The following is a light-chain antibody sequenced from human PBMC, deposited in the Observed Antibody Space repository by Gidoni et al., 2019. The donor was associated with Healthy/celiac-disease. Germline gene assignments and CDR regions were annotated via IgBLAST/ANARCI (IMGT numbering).Light chain of an antibody. CDR3: QQSYSTRGFT. CDR1: QSISSY. V-gene: IGKV1-39*01. Sequence: DIQMTQSPSSLSASVGDRVTITCRASQSISSYLNWYQQKPGKAPKLLIYAAYSLQSGVPSRFSGSGSGKDFTLTISSLQPEDFATYYCQQSYSTRGFTFGPGTKVDIK. J-gene: IGKJ3*01. CDR2: AAY.